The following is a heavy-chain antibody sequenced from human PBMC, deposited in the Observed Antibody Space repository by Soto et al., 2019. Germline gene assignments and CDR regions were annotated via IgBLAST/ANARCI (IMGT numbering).Heavy chain of an antibody. V-gene: IGHV4-59*01. CDR3: ARGSGNPFDY. Sequence: SETLSLTCSVSGGSMNTYYWSWIRQPPGKGLEWIGYIYSSGSTNYKLSLKSRVVFSVDTSKNQFSLKLSSVTAADTAVYYCARGSGNPFDYWGQGTLVTVSS. J-gene: IGHJ4*02. CDR2: IYSSGST. CDR1: GGSMNTYY. D-gene: IGHD2-15*01.